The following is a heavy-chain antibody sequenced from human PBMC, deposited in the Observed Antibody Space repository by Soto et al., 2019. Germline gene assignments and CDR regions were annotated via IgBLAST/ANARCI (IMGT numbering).Heavy chain of an antibody. CDR1: GGSISSSSYY. CDR2: IYYSGST. CDR3: ARHGPLGAHYYYYYRMDV. V-gene: IGHV4-39*01. J-gene: IGHJ6*02. D-gene: IGHD4-17*01. Sequence: SETLCLTYTGSGGSISSSSYYWGWLRQPPGKGLEWIGSIYYSGSTYYNPSLKSRVTISVDTSKNQFSLKLSSVTAADTAVYYCARHGPLGAHYYYYYRMDVWGQGTTVT.